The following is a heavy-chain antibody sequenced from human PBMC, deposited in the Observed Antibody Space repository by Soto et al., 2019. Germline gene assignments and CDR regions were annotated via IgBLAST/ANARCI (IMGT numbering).Heavy chain of an antibody. CDR1: GFSLSTRAVG. CDR3: AHRHAQPHLVSEWFQP. V-gene: IGHV2-5*02. D-gene: IGHD1-20*01. J-gene: IGHJ5*02. CDR2: IFWDDDK. Sequence: QITLKESGPTLVKPTQTLTLTCTFSGFSLSTRAVGVGWIRQPPGKALEWLAVIFWDDDKRYSPSLKSRLTIPNDTSKTQLVLTMTNMDPVHPATYYCAHRHAQPHLVSEWFQPWGQGPLVTVSS.